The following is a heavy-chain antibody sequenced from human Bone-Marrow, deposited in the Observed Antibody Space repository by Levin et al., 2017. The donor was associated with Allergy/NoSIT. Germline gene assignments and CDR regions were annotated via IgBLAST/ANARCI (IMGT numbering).Heavy chain of an antibody. V-gene: IGHV1-2*06. D-gene: IGHD2-2*01. J-gene: IGHJ4*02. CDR3: ARGRVVPAAMWFDY. Sequence: PPASVKVSCKASGYTFTGYYMHWVRQAPGQGLEWMGRINPNSGGTNYAQKFQGRVTMTRDTSISTAYMELSRLRSDDTAVYYCARGRVVPAAMWFDYWGQGTLVTVSS. CDR1: GYTFTGYY. CDR2: INPNSGGT.